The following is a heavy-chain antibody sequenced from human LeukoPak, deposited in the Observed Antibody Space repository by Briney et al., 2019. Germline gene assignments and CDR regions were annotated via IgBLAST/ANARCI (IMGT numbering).Heavy chain of an antibody. CDR1: GFTFSSYG. CDR2: IIGSGDST. CDR3: ARDSDSWYFDY. Sequence: GGTLRLSCAASGFTFSSYGMSWVRQAPGKGLEWVSAIIGSGDSTYYADSVKGRFTISRDNSKNTLYLQMNSLRAEDTAVYYCARDSDSWYFDYWGQGTLVTVSS. J-gene: IGHJ4*02. V-gene: IGHV3-23*01. D-gene: IGHD6-13*01.